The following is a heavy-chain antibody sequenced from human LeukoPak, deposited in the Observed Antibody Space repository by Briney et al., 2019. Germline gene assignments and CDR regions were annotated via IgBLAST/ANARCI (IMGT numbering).Heavy chain of an antibody. CDR1: GXTFSSYW. Sequence: GGSLRLSCAASGXTFSSYWMTWVRQAPGKGLEWVANIKQDGSEKYYVDSVKGRFSISRDNAKNSLYLQMNSLRAEDTAVYYCARGPYFWSDYWGQGTLVTVSS. CDR3: ARGPYFWSDY. D-gene: IGHD2/OR15-2a*01. J-gene: IGHJ4*02. V-gene: IGHV3-7*05. CDR2: IKQDGSEK.